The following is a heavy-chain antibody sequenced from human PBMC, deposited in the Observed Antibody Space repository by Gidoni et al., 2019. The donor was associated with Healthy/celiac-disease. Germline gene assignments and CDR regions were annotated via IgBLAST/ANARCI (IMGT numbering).Heavy chain of an antibody. CDR2: IYWNDDK. CDR1: GFSLSTSGVG. Sequence: QITLKESGPTLVKPTQNLTLTCTFSGFSLSTSGVGVGWIRQPPGKALEWLALIYWNDDKRYSPSLKSRLTITKDTSKNHVVLTMTNMDPVDTATYYCAHSYSSGWYAEPISHCDYWGQGTLVTVSS. J-gene: IGHJ4*02. D-gene: IGHD6-19*01. V-gene: IGHV2-5*01. CDR3: AHSYSSGWYAEPISHCDY.